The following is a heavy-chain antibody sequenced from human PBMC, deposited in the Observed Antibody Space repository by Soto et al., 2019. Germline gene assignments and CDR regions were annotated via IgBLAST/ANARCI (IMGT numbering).Heavy chain of an antibody. J-gene: IGHJ4*02. CDR1: RFTFGTHC. V-gene: IGHV3-7*04. CDR2: IKPDGSDK. Sequence: GGSLRLSCVASRFTFGTHCMGWVRQAPGTGLEWVATIKPDGSDKYYVDSVKGRFTISRDNAKNSLFLEMNSLRGEDTAVYYCARLYYLDTSVYRPLDSWGQGILVTVSS. D-gene: IGHD3-22*01. CDR3: ARLYYLDTSVYRPLDS.